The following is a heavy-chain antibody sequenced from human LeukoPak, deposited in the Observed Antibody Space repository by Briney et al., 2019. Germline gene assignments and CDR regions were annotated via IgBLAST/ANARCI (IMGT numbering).Heavy chain of an antibody. J-gene: IGHJ4*02. CDR2: ISVSGGST. CDR1: GFAFSSYG. CDR3: AKVFFMDY. V-gene: IGHV3-23*01. D-gene: IGHD2-8*01. Sequence: GGSLRLSCAASGFAFSSYGMSWVRQAPGKGLEWVAAISVSGGSTNYADSVKGRFTISRDNSKNTLYLQMNSLRAEDTAVYYCAKVFFMDYWGQGTLVTVSS.